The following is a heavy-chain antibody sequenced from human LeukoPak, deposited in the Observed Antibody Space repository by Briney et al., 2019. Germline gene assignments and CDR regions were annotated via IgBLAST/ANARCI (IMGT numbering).Heavy chain of an antibody. CDR1: GFTFSSYW. Sequence: SGGSRRLSCAASGFTFSSYWMSWVRQPPGKGLEWVANIKPDGSDNYYVDSVKGRFTVSRDNAKNSLYLQMNSLRAEDTAVYYCGRGYSGYSYWGQGTLVIVSS. D-gene: IGHD5-12*01. CDR3: GRGYSGYSY. CDR2: IKPDGSDN. J-gene: IGHJ4*02. V-gene: IGHV3-7*01.